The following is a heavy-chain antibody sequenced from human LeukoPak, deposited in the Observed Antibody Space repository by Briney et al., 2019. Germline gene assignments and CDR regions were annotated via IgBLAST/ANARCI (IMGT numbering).Heavy chain of an antibody. J-gene: IGHJ4*02. V-gene: IGHV3-48*01. D-gene: IGHD5-18*01. Sequence: PGGSLRLSCAASGFTFSSHSMNWVRQAPGKGLEWISYIDSVSSTIYYADSVKGRFTISRGNAKNSLWLQMNSLRAEDTAVYYCARGYNYGYSAFWGQGTLVTVSS. CDR3: ARGYNYGYSAF. CDR2: IDSVSSTI. CDR1: GFTFSSHS.